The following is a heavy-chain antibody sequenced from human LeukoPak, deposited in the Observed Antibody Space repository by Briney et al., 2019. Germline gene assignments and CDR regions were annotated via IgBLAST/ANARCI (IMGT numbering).Heavy chain of an antibody. CDR1: GFTFSSYG. CDR3: TCAKAWSKTH. J-gene: IGHJ4*02. V-gene: IGHV3-30*03. Sequence: PGGSLRLSCAASGFTFSSYGMHWVRQAPGKGLEWVAIISYDASNEYYADSVKGRFTISRDNSKNTLYLQMNSLRAQDTAVYYCTCAKAWSKTHWGQGTLVIVSS. CDR2: ISYDASNE.